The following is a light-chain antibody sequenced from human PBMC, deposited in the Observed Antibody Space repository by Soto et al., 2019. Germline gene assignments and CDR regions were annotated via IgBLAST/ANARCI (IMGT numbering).Light chain of an antibody. CDR3: SSYTSSSTIV. Sequence: QSALTQPASVSGSPGQSITISCTGTSSDVGGYKYVSWDQQHPGKAPNLMIYEVSNRPSGVSNRFSGSKSGNTASLTIAGLQTEDEADYYCSSYTSSSTIVFGGGTKVTVL. V-gene: IGLV2-14*01. CDR2: EVS. J-gene: IGLJ2*01. CDR1: SSDVGGYKY.